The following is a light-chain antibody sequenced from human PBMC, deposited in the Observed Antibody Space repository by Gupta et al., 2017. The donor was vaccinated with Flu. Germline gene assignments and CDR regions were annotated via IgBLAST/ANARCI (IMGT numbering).Light chain of an antibody. Sequence: DTPMTPAPSSLSASVGDRVTITCRASQRISSYLNWYQQKPGKAPKLLIYAASRLQSGVPSRFSGSGSGTDFTLTISRLQPEDFATYYCQQSYSTPNTFGQGTRLEIK. J-gene: IGKJ5*01. V-gene: IGKV1-39*01. CDR1: QRISSY. CDR3: QQSYSTPNT. CDR2: AAS.